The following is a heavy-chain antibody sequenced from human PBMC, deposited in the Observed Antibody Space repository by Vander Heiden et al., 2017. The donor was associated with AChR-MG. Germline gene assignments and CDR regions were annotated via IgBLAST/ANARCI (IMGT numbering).Heavy chain of an antibody. CDR2: IKSKTDSGTT. D-gene: IGHD6-19*01. J-gene: IGHJ4*02. V-gene: IGHV3-15*01. CDR3: TTDLESKAVAGTSDY. Sequence: EVQLVESGGGLVKPGGSLRLSCAASGFTFSNAGMSWVRQAPGKGLEWVGRIKSKTDSGTTDYAAPVKGRFTISRDDSKNTLYLQMNSLKTEDTAVYYCTTDLESKAVAGTSDYWGQGTLVTVSS. CDR1: GFTFSNAG.